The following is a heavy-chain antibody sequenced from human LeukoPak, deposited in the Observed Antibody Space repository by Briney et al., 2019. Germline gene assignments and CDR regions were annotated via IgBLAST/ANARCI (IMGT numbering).Heavy chain of an antibody. V-gene: IGHV3-23*01. J-gene: IGHJ2*01. CDR1: GFTFSNYA. D-gene: IGHD3-10*01. CDR2: ISGSGGST. Sequence: PGGSLRLSCAASGFTFSNYAMTWVRQAPGKGLEWVSAISGSGGSTYYADSVKGRFTISRDNSKNTLYLQMNSLRAEDTAVYYCARASDYGSGSYYDYWYFDLWGRGTLVTVSS. CDR3: ARASDYGSGSYYDYWYFDL.